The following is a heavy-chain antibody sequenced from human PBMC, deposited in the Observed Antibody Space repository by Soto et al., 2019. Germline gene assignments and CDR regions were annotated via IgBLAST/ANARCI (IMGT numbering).Heavy chain of an antibody. CDR1: GFTFSSYG. D-gene: IGHD6-13*01. V-gene: IGHV3-30*18. Sequence: QVQLVESGGGVVQPGRSLRLSCAASGFTFSSYGMHWVRQAPGKGLEWVAVISYDGSNKYYADSVKGRFTISRDNSKNKLYLQMKSLRAEDTALYYCAKEESFASSSWHTPWAFDIWGQGTMGTVSS. CDR2: ISYDGSNK. J-gene: IGHJ3*02. CDR3: AKEESFASSSWHTPWAFDI.